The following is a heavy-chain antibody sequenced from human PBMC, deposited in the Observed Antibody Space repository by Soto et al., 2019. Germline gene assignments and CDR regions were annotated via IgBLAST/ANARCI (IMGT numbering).Heavy chain of an antibody. J-gene: IGHJ3*02. D-gene: IGHD3-10*01. CDR1: GYAFTSYY. CDR3: ALTLLGTMVRGGADAFDI. V-gene: IGHV1-46*03. CDR2: INPSGGST. Sequence: GASVKVSCKASGYAFTSYYMHCVRQAPGQGLEWMGIINPSGGSTSYAQEFQGRVTMTRDTSTSTVYMELSSLRSEDTAVYYCALTLLGTMVRGGADAFDIWGQGTMVTVSS.